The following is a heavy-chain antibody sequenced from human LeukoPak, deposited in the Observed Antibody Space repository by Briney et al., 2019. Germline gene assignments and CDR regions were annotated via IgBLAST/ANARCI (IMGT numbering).Heavy chain of an antibody. D-gene: IGHD2-2*01. Sequence: GGSLRLSCAASGFTSTNCAMSWVRQAPGKGLEWVSAISGSGGGTYYADSVKGRFTISRDNSKNMLFLQMNGLRAEDTAVYYCAKGRDSTSCYDNWGQGTLVTVSS. V-gene: IGHV3-23*01. CDR2: ISGSGGGT. CDR1: GFTSTNCA. J-gene: IGHJ4*02. CDR3: AKGRDSTSCYDN.